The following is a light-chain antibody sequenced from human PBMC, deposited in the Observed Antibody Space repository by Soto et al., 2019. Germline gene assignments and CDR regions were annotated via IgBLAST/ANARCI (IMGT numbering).Light chain of an antibody. Sequence: DIQMTQSPSSLSASVGDRVTITCRASQTISSYVNWYQQKPGKAPKLLIYAASSLQSGVPSRFSGSGSGTDFTLTISILQPEDFATYYCHQSYSTLLTFGQGTRLEIK. J-gene: IGKJ5*01. CDR2: AAS. V-gene: IGKV1-39*01. CDR1: QTISSY. CDR3: HQSYSTLLT.